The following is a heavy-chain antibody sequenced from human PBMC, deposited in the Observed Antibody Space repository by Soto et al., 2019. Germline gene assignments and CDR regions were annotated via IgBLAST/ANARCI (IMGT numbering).Heavy chain of an antibody. J-gene: IGHJ3*02. V-gene: IGHV3-74*01. Sequence: EVQLVESGGDLAQPGESLRLSCAVSGFTFKNFWMHWVRQAPGKGLVWVSRVDSDGSDTIYADSVKGRFTVSRDNAKNTLFLQLNSLRVDDTAVYYCARGGFDHAFDIWGQGTMVTVSS. D-gene: IGHD3-9*01. CDR1: GFTFKNFW. CDR2: VDSDGSDT. CDR3: ARGGFDHAFDI.